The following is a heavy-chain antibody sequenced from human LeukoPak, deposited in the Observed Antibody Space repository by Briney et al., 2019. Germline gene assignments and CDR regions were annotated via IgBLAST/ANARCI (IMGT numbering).Heavy chain of an antibody. Sequence: GASVKVSCKASGYTFTGYYMHWVRQAPGQGLEWMGWINPNSGGTNYAQKFQGRVTMTRDTSISTAYMELSRLRSDDTAVYYCARRPDDDTYSSGPRSYYFDYWGQGTLVTVSS. J-gene: IGHJ4*02. CDR2: INPNSGGT. CDR3: ARRPDDDTYSSGPRSYYFDY. D-gene: IGHD6-19*01. V-gene: IGHV1-2*02. CDR1: GYTFTGYY.